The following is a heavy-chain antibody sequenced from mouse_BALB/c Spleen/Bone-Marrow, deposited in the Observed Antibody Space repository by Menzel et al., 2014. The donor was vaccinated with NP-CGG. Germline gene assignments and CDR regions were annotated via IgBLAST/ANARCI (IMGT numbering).Heavy chain of an antibody. V-gene: IGHV1-9*01. D-gene: IGHD1-1*01. J-gene: IGHJ1*01. CDR1: GYTFSSFW. CDR3: AREDGLWYFDV. Sequence: VQLQQSGAELMKPGASVKISCKATGYTFSSFWIERVKQRPGHGLEWIGEILPGSGSTNYNEKFRGKATFTADTSTNTAYMQLSSLTSEDSAVYYCAREDGLWYFDVWGAGTTVTVSS. CDR2: ILPGSGST.